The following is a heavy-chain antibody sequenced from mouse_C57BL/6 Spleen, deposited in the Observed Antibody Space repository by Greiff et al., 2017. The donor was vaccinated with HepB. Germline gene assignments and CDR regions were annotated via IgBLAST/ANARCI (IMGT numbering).Heavy chain of an antibody. Sequence: QVQLQQSGAELVRPGSSVKLSCKASGYTFTSYWMHWVKQRPIQGLEWIGNIDPSDSETHYNQKFKDKATLTVDKSSSTAYMQLSSLTSEDSAVYYCARYGGGGYFDVWGTGTTVTVSS. J-gene: IGHJ1*03. V-gene: IGHV1-52*01. CDR3: ARYGGGGYFDV. CDR1: GYTFTSYW. CDR2: IDPSDSET. D-gene: IGHD1-1*02.